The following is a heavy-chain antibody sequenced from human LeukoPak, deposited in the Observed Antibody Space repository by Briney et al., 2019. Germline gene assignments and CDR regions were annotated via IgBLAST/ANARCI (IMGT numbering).Heavy chain of an antibody. Sequence: ASVKISCKASGYTFTGDYMHWLRQAPGQGLEWMGWINPNSGGTNYAQKFQGRVTMTRDTSISTAYMELSRLRSDDTAVYCCATSAWGSLPFDYWGQGTLVTVSS. CDR2: INPNSGGT. CDR3: ATSAWGSLPFDY. CDR1: GYTFTGDY. V-gene: IGHV1-2*02. D-gene: IGHD7-27*01. J-gene: IGHJ4*02.